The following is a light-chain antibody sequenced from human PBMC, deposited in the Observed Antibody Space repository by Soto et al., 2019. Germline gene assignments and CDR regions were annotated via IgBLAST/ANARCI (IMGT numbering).Light chain of an antibody. CDR2: ENN. J-gene: IGLJ1*01. Sequence: QSVLTQPPSVSAAPGQKVTISCSGSSSNIGNNYISWYQQLPGTAPKLLIYENNKRPSGIPDRFSGSKSGTSGTLGITGLQTGDEADYYCGTWDTSLSAHYVFGTGTKVTVL. CDR1: SSNIGNNY. CDR3: GTWDTSLSAHYV. V-gene: IGLV1-51*02.